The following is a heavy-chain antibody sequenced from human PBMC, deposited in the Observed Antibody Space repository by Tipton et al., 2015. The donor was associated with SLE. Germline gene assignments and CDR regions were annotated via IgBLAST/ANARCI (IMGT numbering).Heavy chain of an antibody. CDR3: SRGVGRAKWYNRYYMDV. J-gene: IGHJ6*03. V-gene: IGHV4-39*07. D-gene: IGHD1-1*01. CDR1: GDSLRGSTYY. CDR2: VYSSGST. Sequence: LTCVVSGDSLRGSTYYWSWIRQPPGTGPEWMGSVYSSGSTYYNPFLMSRATLSIDTSSNQFYLKMSSVTAADTAVYYCSRGVGRAKWYNRYYMDVWGKGTTVIVSS.